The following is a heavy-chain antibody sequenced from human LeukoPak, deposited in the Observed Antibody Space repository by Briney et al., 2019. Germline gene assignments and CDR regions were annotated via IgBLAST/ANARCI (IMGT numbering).Heavy chain of an antibody. CDR3: VKDFVGADEF. CDR2: INEDGSTI. J-gene: IGHJ4*02. CDR1: GFTLSSYW. Sequence: GSLRLSCAASGFTLSSYWMHWVRQAPGKGLVWVSRINEDGSTINYADSVRGRFTISRDIAKNTLYLQMNSLRPEDTAVYYCVKDFVGADEFWGQGTLVTVSS. V-gene: IGHV3-74*01. D-gene: IGHD1-26*01.